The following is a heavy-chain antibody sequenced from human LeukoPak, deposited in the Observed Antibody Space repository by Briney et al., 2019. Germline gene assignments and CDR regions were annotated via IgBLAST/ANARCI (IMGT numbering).Heavy chain of an antibody. CDR2: FDPEDGET. Sequence: ASVKVSCKVSGYTLTELSMHWVRQAPGKGLEWMGGFDPEDGETIYAQKFQGRVTMTEDTSTDTAYMELSSLRSEDTAVYYCARVYSSSWYFDYWGQGTLVTVSS. J-gene: IGHJ4*02. CDR1: GYTLTELS. D-gene: IGHD6-13*01. V-gene: IGHV1-24*01. CDR3: ARVYSSSWYFDY.